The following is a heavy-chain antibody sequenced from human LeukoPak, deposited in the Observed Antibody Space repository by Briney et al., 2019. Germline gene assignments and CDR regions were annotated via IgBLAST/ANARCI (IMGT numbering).Heavy chain of an antibody. J-gene: IGHJ3*02. V-gene: IGHV4-59*11. D-gene: IGHD6-13*01. CDR2: ISYSGST. CDR1: GASIRSLY. Sequence: SETLSLTCSVSGASIRSLYWSWIRQPPGKGLEWIGYISYSGSTKYNPSLKSRATMSADTSKSQLSLRLDSVTAADTAVYFCAQQVVGTSDTFDIWGQGTMVTVSS. CDR3: AQQVVGTSDTFDI.